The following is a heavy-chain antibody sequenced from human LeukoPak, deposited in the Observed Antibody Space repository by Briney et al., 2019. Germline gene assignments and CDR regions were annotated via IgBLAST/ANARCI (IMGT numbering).Heavy chain of an antibody. D-gene: IGHD3-22*01. Sequence: PGGSLRLSCAASGFTFSSYSMNWVRQAPGKGLEWVSYISSSGSTIYYADSVKGRFTISRDNAKNSLYLQMNSLRAEDTAVYYCARDYYDSSGPSYFDYWGQGTLVTVSS. CDR3: ARDYYDSSGPSYFDY. CDR2: ISSSGSTI. J-gene: IGHJ4*02. CDR1: GFTFSSYS. V-gene: IGHV3-48*04.